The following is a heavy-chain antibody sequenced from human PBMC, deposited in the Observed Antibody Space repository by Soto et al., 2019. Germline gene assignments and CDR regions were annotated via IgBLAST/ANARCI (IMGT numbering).Heavy chain of an antibody. CDR3: TTDGWGYCSGGSCYFDY. V-gene: IGHV3-15*01. D-gene: IGHD2-15*01. CDR1: GFTFSNAW. CDR2: IKSKTDGGTT. J-gene: IGHJ4*02. Sequence: EVQLVESGGGLVKPGGSLRLSCAASGFTFSNAWMSWVRQAPGKGLEWVGRIKSKTDGGTTDYAAPVKGRFTISRDDSKNTLYLQMNSLKTEDTAVYYCTTDGWGYCSGGSCYFDYWGRGTLVTVSS.